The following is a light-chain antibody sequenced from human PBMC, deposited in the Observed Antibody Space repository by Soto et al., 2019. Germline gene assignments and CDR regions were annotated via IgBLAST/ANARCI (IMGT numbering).Light chain of an antibody. CDR3: MQSIRWWT. J-gene: IGKJ1*01. CDR2: EVS. V-gene: IGKV2D-29*01. Sequence: DVVLTQTPLTLSVTPGQPASISCKSSQDLLHSDGRTYLYWYLQKPGQPPQLLTYEVSKRFCGVHERFSGSGSGTDFTLTISRVEAEDVGVYYCMQSIRWWTFGPGTKVEI. CDR1: QDLLHSDGRTY.